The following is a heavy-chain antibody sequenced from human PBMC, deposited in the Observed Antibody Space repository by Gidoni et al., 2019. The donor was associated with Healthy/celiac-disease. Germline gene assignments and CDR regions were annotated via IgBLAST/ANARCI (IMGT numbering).Heavy chain of an antibody. CDR1: GVTFSSYG. V-gene: IGHV3-33*01. Sequence: QVQLVESGGGVVQPGRSLRLSCAASGVTFSSYGMHWVRQAPGKGLEWVAVIWYDGSNKYYADSGKGRFTISRDNSKNTLYLQMNSLRAEDTAVYYCARAGGYSYGPYYFDYWGQGTLVTVSS. CDR2: IWYDGSNK. CDR3: ARAGGYSYGPYYFDY. D-gene: IGHD5-18*01. J-gene: IGHJ4*02.